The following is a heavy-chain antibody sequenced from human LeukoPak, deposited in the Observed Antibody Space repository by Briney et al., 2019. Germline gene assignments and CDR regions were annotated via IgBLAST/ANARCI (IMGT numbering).Heavy chain of an antibody. CDR1: GGSITSNSYY. J-gene: IGHJ5*02. Sequence: SETLSLTCTVSGGSITSNSYYWGWIRQPPGKGLEWIGSIYYTGDTYYNPSLKRRVTISVDTSKNHFSLKLSSVTAADTAVYYCARGVGGYCSGGSCYSAPNWFDPWGQGTLVIVSS. CDR3: ARGVGGYCSGGSCYSAPNWFDP. D-gene: IGHD2-15*01. CDR2: IYYTGDT. V-gene: IGHV4-39*07.